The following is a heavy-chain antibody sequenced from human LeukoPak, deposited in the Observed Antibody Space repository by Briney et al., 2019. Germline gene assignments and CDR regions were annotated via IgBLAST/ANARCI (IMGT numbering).Heavy chain of an antibody. CDR2: ISGSGGST. V-gene: IGHV3-23*01. J-gene: IGHJ4*02. Sequence: PGGFLRLSCAASGFTFSSYAMSWVRQAPGKGLEWVSAISGSGGSTYHADSVKGRFTISRDNSKNTLYLQMNSLRAEDTAVYYCAKYGDYAFDYWGQGTLVTVSS. CDR1: GFTFSSYA. D-gene: IGHD4-17*01. CDR3: AKYGDYAFDY.